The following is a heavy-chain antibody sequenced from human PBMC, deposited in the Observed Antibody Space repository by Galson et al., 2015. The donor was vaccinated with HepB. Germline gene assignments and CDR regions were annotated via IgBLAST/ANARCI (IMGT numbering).Heavy chain of an antibody. CDR2: ISSSSTYI. Sequence: SLRLSCAASGFTFSSYSMNWVRQAPGKGLEWVSSISSSSTYIYYADSVKGRFTISRDNAKNSLYLQMNSLRAEDTAVYYCARDGYSSGWYVGWGQGTLVTVSS. CDR1: GFTFSSYS. V-gene: IGHV3-21*01. D-gene: IGHD6-19*01. CDR3: ARDGYSSGWYVG. J-gene: IGHJ4*02.